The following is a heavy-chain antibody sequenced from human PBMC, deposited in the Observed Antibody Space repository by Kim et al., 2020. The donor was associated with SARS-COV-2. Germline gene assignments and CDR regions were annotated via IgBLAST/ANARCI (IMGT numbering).Heavy chain of an antibody. V-gene: IGHV3-21*01. J-gene: IGHJ4*02. CDR3: ARPHQYSSSSRVFDY. Sequence: SVKGRFTISRDNAKNSLYLQMNSLRAEDTAVYYCARPHQYSSSSRVFDYWGQGTLVTVSS. D-gene: IGHD6-6*01.